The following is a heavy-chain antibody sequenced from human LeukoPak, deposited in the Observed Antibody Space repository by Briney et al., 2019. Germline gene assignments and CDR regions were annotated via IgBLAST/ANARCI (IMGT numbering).Heavy chain of an antibody. Sequence: SETLSLTCTVSGGSINSYYWSWIRQPPGKGLEYIGYIYHSGSTNYNPSLKSRVTISVDTSKNQFSLKLSSVAAADTAVYYRARDGGSGWSSRHYYYGMDVWGQGTTVTVSS. D-gene: IGHD6-19*01. CDR3: ARDGGSGWSSRHYYYGMDV. J-gene: IGHJ6*02. CDR2: IYHSGST. V-gene: IGHV4-59*12. CDR1: GGSINSYY.